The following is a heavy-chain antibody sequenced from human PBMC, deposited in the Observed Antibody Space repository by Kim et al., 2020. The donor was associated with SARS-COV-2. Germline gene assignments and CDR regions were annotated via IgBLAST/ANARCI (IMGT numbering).Heavy chain of an antibody. CDR1: GFTFSSYG. Sequence: GGSLRLSCAASGFTFSSYGMHWVRQAPGKGLEWVAVIWYAGSNKYYADSVKGRFIISRDNSKNTRYLQMNSLRSEDTAVYYCARERGAMIVVVTDYYGM. J-gene: IGHJ6*01. D-gene: IGHD3-22*01. CDR3: ARERGAMIVVVTDYYGM. V-gene: IGHV3-33*01. CDR2: IWYAGSNK.